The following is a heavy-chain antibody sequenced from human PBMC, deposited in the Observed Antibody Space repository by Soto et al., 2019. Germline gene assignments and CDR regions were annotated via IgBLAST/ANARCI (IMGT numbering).Heavy chain of an antibody. CDR2: ISNSGIT. V-gene: IGHV4-59*01. D-gene: IGHD3-22*01. J-gene: IGHJ4*02. CDR3: ARAHVSRGYYFSYYFDS. Sequence: PSETLSLTCTVSAGSISSYRWNWIRQPPGKGLEWIGYISNSGITDYNPSLKSRVTISEDTSKNQISLKLTSVTAADTAVYYCARAHVSRGYYFSYYFDSWGPGTVVTIS. CDR1: AGSISSYR.